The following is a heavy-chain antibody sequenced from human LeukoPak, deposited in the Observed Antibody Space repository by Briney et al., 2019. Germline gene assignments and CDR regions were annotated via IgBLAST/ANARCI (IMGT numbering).Heavy chain of an antibody. D-gene: IGHD4-11*01. CDR1: GFTFSNYW. J-gene: IGHJ4*02. CDR2: IHSDGSST. Sequence: GGSLRLSCAASGFTFSNYWMHWVRQAPGKGLVWVSRIHSDGSSTTYAGSVKGRFTISRDNAKNTLYLQMNSLTAEDTAVYYCAKGGSKAPDYWGQGTLVTVSS. CDR3: AKGGSKAPDY. V-gene: IGHV3-74*01.